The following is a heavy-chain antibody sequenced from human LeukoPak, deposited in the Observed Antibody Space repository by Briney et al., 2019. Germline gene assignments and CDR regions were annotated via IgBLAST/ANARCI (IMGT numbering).Heavy chain of an antibody. D-gene: IGHD3-10*01. CDR2: IYYSGST. J-gene: IGHJ6*02. CDR3: ARGLWFGESLPTSDV. CDR1: GGSISSSSYY. Sequence: SETLSLTCTVSGGSISSSSYYWGWIRQPPGKGLEWIGSIYYSGSTYYNPSLKSRVTISVDTSKNQFSLNLYSVTAADTAVYYCARGLWFGESLPTSDVWGQGTTVTVSS. V-gene: IGHV4-39*07.